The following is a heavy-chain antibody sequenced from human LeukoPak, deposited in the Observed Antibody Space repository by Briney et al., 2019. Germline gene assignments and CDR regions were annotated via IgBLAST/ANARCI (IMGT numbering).Heavy chain of an antibody. Sequence: ASVKVSCKASGYTFTSYGISWVRQAPGQGLEWMGWISAYNGNTNYAQKLQGRVTMTTDTSTSTAYMELSRLRSDDTAVYYCAREGPARYCSSTSCSYDYWGQGTLVTVSS. CDR3: AREGPARYCSSTSCSYDY. CDR1: GYTFTSYG. J-gene: IGHJ4*02. V-gene: IGHV1-18*01. CDR2: ISAYNGNT. D-gene: IGHD2-2*01.